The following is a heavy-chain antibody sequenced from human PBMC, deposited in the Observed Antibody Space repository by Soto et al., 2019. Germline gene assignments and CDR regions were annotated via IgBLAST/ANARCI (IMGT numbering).Heavy chain of an antibody. Sequence: PRXSLRLSCAASGFTLSSYWMTWLRQAPVNGLEWVANIKPDGSDKWHVDSVKGRFTISRDNAKNSLYLQMNSLRDEDTAVCYCARGGWDLPPYYYYYGMDVWGQGTTVTAP. V-gene: IGHV3-7*01. J-gene: IGHJ6*02. CDR2: IKPDGSDK. CDR1: GFTLSSYW. CDR3: ARGGWDLPPYYYYYGMDV. D-gene: IGHD1-26*01.